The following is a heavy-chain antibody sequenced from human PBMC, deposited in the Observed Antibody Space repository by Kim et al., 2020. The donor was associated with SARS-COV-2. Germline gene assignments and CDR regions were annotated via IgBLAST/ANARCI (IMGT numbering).Heavy chain of an antibody. CDR2: IKQDGSEK. J-gene: IGHJ4*02. Sequence: GGSLRLSCAASGFTFSSYWMSWVRQAPGKGLEWVANIKQDGSEKYYVDSVKGRFTISRDNAKNSLYLQMNSLRAEDTAVYYCARDPRRDYYDSSGYYPPDYWGQGTLVTVSS. CDR1: GFTFSSYW. V-gene: IGHV3-7*03. CDR3: ARDPRRDYYDSSGYYPPDY. D-gene: IGHD3-22*01.